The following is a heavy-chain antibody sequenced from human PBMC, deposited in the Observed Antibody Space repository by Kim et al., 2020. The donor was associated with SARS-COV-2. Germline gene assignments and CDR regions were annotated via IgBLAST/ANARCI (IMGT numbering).Heavy chain of an antibody. Sequence: SETLSLTCAVYGGSFSGYYWSWIRQPPGKGLEWIGEINHSGSTNYNPSLKSRVTISVDTSKNQFSMKLSSVTAADTAVYYCARGVSGNYYYGMDVWGQGT. J-gene: IGHJ6*02. V-gene: IGHV4-34*01. CDR1: GGSFSGYY. CDR2: INHSGST. D-gene: IGHD1-26*01. CDR3: ARGVSGNYYYGMDV.